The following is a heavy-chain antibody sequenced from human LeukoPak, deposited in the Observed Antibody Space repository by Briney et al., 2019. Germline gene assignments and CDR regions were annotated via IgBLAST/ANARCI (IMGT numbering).Heavy chain of an antibody. CDR2: IKKTGSET. J-gene: IGHJ4*02. Sequence: PGGSLRLSCAASGFTFSHFWMSWDRQAPGKGLEWVAYIKKTGSETYYVDSVKGRFTITRDNTRNSLFLQMYSLRAEDTAVYFCAREDGYCSGGNCYSYFDSWGQGTLVTVSS. V-gene: IGHV3-7*01. CDR3: AREDGYCSGGNCYSYFDS. CDR1: GFTFSHFW. D-gene: IGHD2-15*01.